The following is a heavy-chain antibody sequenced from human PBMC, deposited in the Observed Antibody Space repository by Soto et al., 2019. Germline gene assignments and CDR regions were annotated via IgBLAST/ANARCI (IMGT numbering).Heavy chain of an antibody. D-gene: IGHD2-21*02. V-gene: IGHV1-18*01. CDR2: ISAYNGNT. CDR3: ARQPIVVVTATPYYSYGMDV. J-gene: IGHJ6*02. CDR1: GYTFTRYG. Sequence: QVQLVQSGAEVTKPGSSVKVSCKASGYTFTRYGISWVRQAPGQGLECMGWISAYNGNTNYAQKLQCRVTMTTDTSTSTAYMELRSLRSDDTAVYYCARQPIVVVTATPYYSYGMDVWGQGTTVTVSS.